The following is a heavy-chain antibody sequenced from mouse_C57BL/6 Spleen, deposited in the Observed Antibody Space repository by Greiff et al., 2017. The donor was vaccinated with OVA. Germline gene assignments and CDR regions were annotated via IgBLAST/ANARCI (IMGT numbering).Heavy chain of an antibody. V-gene: IGHV7-1*01. CDR2: SRNKANDYTT. CDR3: ARDAYSNAWFAY. CDR1: GFTFSDFY. J-gene: IGHJ3*01. D-gene: IGHD2-5*01. Sequence: EVQLVESGGGLVQSGRSLRLSCATSGFTFSDFYMEWVRQAPGKGLEWIAASRNKANDYTTEYSASVKGRFIVSRDTSQSILYLQMNALRAEDTAIYYCARDAYSNAWFAYWGQGTLVTVSA.